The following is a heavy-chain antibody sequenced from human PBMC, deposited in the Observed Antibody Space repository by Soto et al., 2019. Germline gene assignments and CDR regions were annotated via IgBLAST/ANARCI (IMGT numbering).Heavy chain of an antibody. Sequence: GGSLRLSCTASGFIFDNYHMSWVRQAPGKGLEWVSTIRNSGGRTYYADSVKGRFTISRDNSASTLYLQMNSLRAEDTAVYFCAKSPSVVLVPSSLGGNNWFDPWGQGTPVTVSS. D-gene: IGHD3-10*01. CDR1: GFIFDNYH. CDR3: AKSPSVVLVPSSLGGNNWFDP. CDR2: IRNSGGRT. V-gene: IGHV3-23*01. J-gene: IGHJ5*02.